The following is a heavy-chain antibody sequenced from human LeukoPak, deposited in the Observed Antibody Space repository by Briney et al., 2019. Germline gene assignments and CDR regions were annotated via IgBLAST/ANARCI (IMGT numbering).Heavy chain of an antibody. J-gene: IGHJ4*02. CDR3: ARGYCSGGSCYSLDY. CDR1: GFTFSSYA. D-gene: IGHD2-15*01. V-gene: IGHV3-30-3*01. CDR2: ISYDGSNK. Sequence: PGRSLRLSCAASGFTFSSYAMHWVRQAPGKGLEWVAVISYDGSNKYYADSVRGRFTISRDNAKNSLYLQMNSLRAEDTAVYYCARGYCSGGSCYSLDYWGQGTLVTVSS.